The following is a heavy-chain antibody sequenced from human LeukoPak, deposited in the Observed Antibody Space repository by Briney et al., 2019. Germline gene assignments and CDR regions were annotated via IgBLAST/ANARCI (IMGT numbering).Heavy chain of an antibody. Sequence: ASVKVSCKASGGTFSSYAISWVRQAPGQGLEWMGWISAYNGNTNYAQKLQGRVTMTTDTSTSTAYMELRSLRSDDTAMYYCASGIVVVTATPRYYYGMDVWGQGTTVTVSS. CDR3: ASGIVVVTATPRYYYGMDV. V-gene: IGHV1-18*01. CDR1: GGTFSSYA. D-gene: IGHD2-21*02. CDR2: ISAYNGNT. J-gene: IGHJ6*02.